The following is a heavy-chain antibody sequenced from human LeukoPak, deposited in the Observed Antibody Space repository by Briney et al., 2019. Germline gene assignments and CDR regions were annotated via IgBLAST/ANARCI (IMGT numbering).Heavy chain of an antibody. CDR2: IWYDGSNK. V-gene: IGHV3-33*01. D-gene: IGHD4-11*01. CDR1: GFTFSSYG. J-gene: IGHJ5*02. CDR3: ASRATVTTDRFWFDP. Sequence: GGSLRLSCAASGFTFSSYGMHWVRQAPGKGLEWVAVIWYDGSNKYYADSVKGRFTISRDNSKNTLYLQMNSLRAEDTAVYYCASRATVTTDRFWFDPWGQGTLVTVSS.